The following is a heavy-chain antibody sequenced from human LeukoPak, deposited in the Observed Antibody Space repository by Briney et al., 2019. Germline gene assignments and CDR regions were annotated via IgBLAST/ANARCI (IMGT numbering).Heavy chain of an antibody. CDR2: INHSGST. J-gene: IGHJ4*02. CDR1: GGSFSGYY. D-gene: IGHD2-15*01. Sequence: SSETLSLTCAVYGGSFSGYYWSWIRQPPGKGLEWIGEINHSGSTNYNPSLKSRVTISVDTSKNQFSLKLSSVTAADTAAYYCARGPRYCSGGSCQFDYWGQGTLVTVSS. CDR3: ARGPRYCSGGSCQFDY. V-gene: IGHV4-34*01.